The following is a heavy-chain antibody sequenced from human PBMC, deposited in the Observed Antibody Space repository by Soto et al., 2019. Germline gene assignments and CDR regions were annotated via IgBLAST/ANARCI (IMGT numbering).Heavy chain of an antibody. Sequence: GGSLRLSCAASGFTFSSYWMSWVRQASGKGLEWVANIKQDGSEKYYVDSVKGRFTISRDNAKSSLYLQMNSLRAEDTAVYYYARFVQTDQGYSRGGYKDYYFDSWGRGPLVTVPS. CDR1: GFTFSSYW. D-gene: IGHD6-19*01. CDR2: IKQDGSEK. J-gene: IGHJ4*02. V-gene: IGHV3-7*01. CDR3: ARFVQTDQGYSRGGYKDYYFDS.